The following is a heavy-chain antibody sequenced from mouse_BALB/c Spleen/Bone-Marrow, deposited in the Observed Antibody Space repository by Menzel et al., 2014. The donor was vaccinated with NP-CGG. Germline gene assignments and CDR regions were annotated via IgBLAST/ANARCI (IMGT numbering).Heavy chain of an antibody. D-gene: IGHD2-4*01. Sequence: EVKVVESGGGLVKPGGSLKLSCAASGFTFSSXAXSWVRQTPEKRLEWVATISSGGSYTYYPDSVKGRFTISRDNAKNTLYLQMSSLRSEDTAMYYCARHGITRLLDYWGQGTTLTVSS. J-gene: IGHJ2*01. CDR1: GFTFSSXA. CDR3: ARHGITRLLDY. V-gene: IGHV5-9-3*01. CDR2: ISSGGSYT.